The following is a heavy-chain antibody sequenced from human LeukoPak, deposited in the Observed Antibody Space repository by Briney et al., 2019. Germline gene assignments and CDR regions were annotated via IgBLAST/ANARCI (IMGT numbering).Heavy chain of an antibody. Sequence: PGGSLRLSCAGSGLTVSSSFMSWVRQAPGKGLEWVSDIYSDALGGITNYADSVKGRFTISRDNSKNTLYLQMNSLRAEDTAVYYCARERVENQQLVGGNYWGQGTLVTVSS. CDR2: IYSDALGGIT. CDR1: GLTVSSSF. D-gene: IGHD6-6*01. V-gene: IGHV3-53*01. J-gene: IGHJ4*02. CDR3: ARERVENQQLVGGNY.